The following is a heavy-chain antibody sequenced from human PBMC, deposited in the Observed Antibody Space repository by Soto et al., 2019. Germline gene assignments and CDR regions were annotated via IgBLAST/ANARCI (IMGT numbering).Heavy chain of an antibody. V-gene: IGHV3-33*01. Sequence: QVHLVESGGGLVQPGRSLRLSCAASGFTFSSYGMHWVRQAPGKGLEWMAVIWYDGSNSYYADSVKGRFTISRDNSKNTMYLQINNLRVEDKAMYHCARDLIDYLFLSGRAPKYPQAPDYWGQGTLVTVSS. CDR1: GFTFSSYG. CDR2: IWYDGSNS. CDR3: ARDLIDYLFLSGRAPKYPQAPDY. D-gene: IGHD4-17*01. J-gene: IGHJ4*02.